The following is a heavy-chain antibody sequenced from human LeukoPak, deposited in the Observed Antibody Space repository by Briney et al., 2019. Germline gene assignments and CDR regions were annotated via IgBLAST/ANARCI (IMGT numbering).Heavy chain of an antibody. CDR2: ISGSGGST. CDR1: GFTFSNYA. J-gene: IGHJ3*01. D-gene: IGHD3-9*01. V-gene: IGHV3-23*01. Sequence: GGSLRLSCAASGFTFSNYAMSWVRQAPGKGLEWVSAISGSGGSTYYADSVKGRFTISRDNSKNTLYLQMNSLRPEDMALYYCAKDRYDILSGYNAFDVWGQGTMVTVSS. CDR3: AKDRYDILSGYNAFDV.